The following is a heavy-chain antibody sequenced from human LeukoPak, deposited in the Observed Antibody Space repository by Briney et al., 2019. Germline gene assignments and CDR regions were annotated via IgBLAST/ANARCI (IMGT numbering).Heavy chain of an antibody. Sequence: ASVKVSCKASGYTFTNSDINWVRQATGQGLEWMGWMNPNSGDSGSIQKFQGRVTMTRDSSINTAYMELSSLRYEDTAVYYCARSSPSGRNFDYWGQGALVTVSS. D-gene: IGHD3-10*01. CDR2: MNPNSGDS. J-gene: IGHJ4*02. CDR3: ARSSPSGRNFDY. V-gene: IGHV1-8*01. CDR1: GYTFTNSD.